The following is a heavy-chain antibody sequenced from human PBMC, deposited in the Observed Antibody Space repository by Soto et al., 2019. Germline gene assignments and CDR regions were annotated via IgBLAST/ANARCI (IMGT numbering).Heavy chain of an antibody. CDR3: ARAHVWYGMDV. D-gene: IGHD3-16*01. CDR1: GYTFTSYD. Sequence: QVQLVQSGAEVKKPGASVKVSCKASGYTFTSYDVNWVRQATGQGLEWMGWMKPSRGNTGYAEKFQGRGTIARNTCISTAYIELSSLRSEDPAVYYCARAHVWYGMDVWGQGTTVTVSS. CDR2: MKPSRGNT. V-gene: IGHV1-8*01. J-gene: IGHJ6*02.